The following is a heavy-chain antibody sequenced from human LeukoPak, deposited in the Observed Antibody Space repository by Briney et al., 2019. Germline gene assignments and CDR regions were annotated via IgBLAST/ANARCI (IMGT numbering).Heavy chain of an antibody. CDR1: GGSISNYY. CDR3: ARDRQDGSGYYWYFDL. D-gene: IGHD3-22*01. CDR2: IYYSGST. J-gene: IGHJ2*01. Sequence: PSETLSLTRTVSGGSISNYYWSWIRQPPGKGLEWIGYIYYSGSTNYNPSLKSRVTISVDTSKNQFSLKLSSVTAADTAVYYCARDRQDGSGYYWYFDLWGRGTLVTVSS. V-gene: IGHV4-59*01.